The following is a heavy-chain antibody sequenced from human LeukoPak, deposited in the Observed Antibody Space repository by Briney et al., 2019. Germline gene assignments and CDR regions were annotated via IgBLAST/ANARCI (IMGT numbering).Heavy chain of an antibody. Sequence: SETLSLTCTVSGDSINNYYWNWIRQPAGKGLEWIGRIHRGSTNYNPSLKSRITMSLDTSKSQFSLKLSSVTAADTAVYYCARPYDILTGYYGAFDIWGQGTMVTVSS. D-gene: IGHD3-9*01. CDR2: IHRGST. J-gene: IGHJ3*02. CDR3: ARPYDILTGYYGAFDI. CDR1: GDSINNYY. V-gene: IGHV4-4*07.